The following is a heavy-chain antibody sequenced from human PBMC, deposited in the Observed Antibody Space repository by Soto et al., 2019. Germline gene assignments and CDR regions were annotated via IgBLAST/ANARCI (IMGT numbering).Heavy chain of an antibody. CDR3: ARPVVVVPAATYFDY. Sequence: SETLSLTCTVSGGSISSSSYYWGWIRQPPGKGLEWIGSIYYSGSTYYNPSLKSRVTISVDTSKNQFSLKLSSVTAADTAVYYCARPVVVVPAATYFDYWGQGALVTVSS. D-gene: IGHD2-2*01. CDR1: GGSISSSSYY. J-gene: IGHJ4*02. CDR2: IYYSGST. V-gene: IGHV4-39*01.